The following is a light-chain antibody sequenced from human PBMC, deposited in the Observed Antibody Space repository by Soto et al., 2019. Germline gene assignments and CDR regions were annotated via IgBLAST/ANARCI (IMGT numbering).Light chain of an antibody. Sequence: QSALTQPASVSGSPGQSITISCAGTSSDVGDYNSVSWHQHHPGKAPKLMIYDVSNRPSGVSNRFSGSKSGNTASLTISGIQAEDEADYYCSSYTSSSTLVFGTGTKLTVL. J-gene: IGLJ1*01. CDR1: SSDVGDYNS. CDR3: SSYTSSSTLV. V-gene: IGLV2-14*03. CDR2: DVS.